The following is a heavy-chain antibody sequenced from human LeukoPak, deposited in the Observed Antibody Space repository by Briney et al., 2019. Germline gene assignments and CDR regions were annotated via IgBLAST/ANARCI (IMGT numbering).Heavy chain of an antibody. CDR2: MFSGGST. J-gene: IGHJ3*01. CDR3: GRYSFQYTNSPLHHDAFDV. Sequence: GGSLRLSCEASGSSISWNYMAWVRQAPGKGLQWVSVMFSGGSTFYADSVKGRFTISRDISKSTEFLQMNSLSAEDTAVYYCGRYSFQYTNSPLHHDAFDVWGQGIMVTVSS. D-gene: IGHD6-13*01. V-gene: IGHV3-66*01. CDR1: GSSISWNY.